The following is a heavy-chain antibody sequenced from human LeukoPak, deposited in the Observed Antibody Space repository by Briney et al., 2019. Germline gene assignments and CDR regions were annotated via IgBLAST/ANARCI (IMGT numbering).Heavy chain of an antibody. D-gene: IGHD5-18*01. J-gene: IGHJ4*02. CDR1: GFTFSSYW. Sequence: GGSLRLSCAASGFTFSSYWMTWVRQAPGKGLEWVANIKRDGSEKQYVDSVKGRFTISRDNAKNSLYLQMSSLRAEDTAVYYCAKDRTAWIQLWFFDYWGQGTLVTVSS. V-gene: IGHV3-7*01. CDR2: IKRDGSEK. CDR3: AKDRTAWIQLWFFDY.